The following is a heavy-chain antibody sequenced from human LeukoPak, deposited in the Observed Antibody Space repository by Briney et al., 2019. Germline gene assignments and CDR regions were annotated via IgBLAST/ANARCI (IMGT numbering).Heavy chain of an antibody. CDR3: AILVGAPPGPDY. V-gene: IGHV1-18*01. J-gene: IGHJ4*02. CDR1: GYTFTSYG. CDR2: ISAYNGNT. Sequence: VASVKVSCKASGYTFTSYGISWVRQAPGQGLEWMGWISAYNGNTNYAQKLQGRVTMTTDTSTSTVYMELSSLRSEDTAVYYCAILVGAPPGPDYWGQGTLVTVSS. D-gene: IGHD1-26*01.